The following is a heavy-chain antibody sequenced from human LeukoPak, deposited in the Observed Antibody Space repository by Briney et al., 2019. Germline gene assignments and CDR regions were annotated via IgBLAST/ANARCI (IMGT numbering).Heavy chain of an antibody. J-gene: IGHJ6*03. D-gene: IGHD3-10*01. CDR1: GDSVSSNSAA. CDR3: ARGVLGSGSYYMVYYYYMDV. CDR2: TYYRSKWYN. V-gene: IGHV6-1*01. Sequence: SQTLSLTCAISGDSVSSNSAAWNWIRQSPSRGLEWLGRTYYRSKWYNDYAVSVKSRITINPDTSKNQFSLQLNSVTPEDAAVYYCARGVLGSGSYYMVYYYYMDVWGKGTTVTVSS.